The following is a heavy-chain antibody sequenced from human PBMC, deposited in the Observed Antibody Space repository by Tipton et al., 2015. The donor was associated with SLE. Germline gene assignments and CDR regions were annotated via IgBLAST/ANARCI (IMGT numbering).Heavy chain of an antibody. Sequence: TLSLTCTVSGGSISSSSYYWGWIRQPPGKGLDWIGTIYYSGTTYYNPSLKSRVTISVDTSKIQSSLKLSSVTAADTAVYYCAIGGDSGYDLWGQGTTVIVSS. CDR2: IYYSGTT. V-gene: IGHV4-39*07. D-gene: IGHD5-12*01. J-gene: IGHJ6*02. CDR3: AIGGDSGYDL. CDR1: GGSISSSSYY.